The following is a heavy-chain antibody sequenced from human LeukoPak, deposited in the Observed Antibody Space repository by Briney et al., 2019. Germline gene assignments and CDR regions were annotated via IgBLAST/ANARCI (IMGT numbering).Heavy chain of an antibody. CDR2: VSVYNGDT. CDR3: AIVGVPVKNDY. J-gene: IGHJ4*02. CDR1: GYSFTSYG. Sequence: GASVKVSCKASGYSFTSYGFSWLRQAPGQGLEYMGWVSVYNGDTNYAQKLQGRVTMTTDTSTSTAYMELRSLRSDYTAVYYCAIVGVPVKNDYWGQGTLVTVSS. D-gene: IGHD3-10*01. V-gene: IGHV1-18*01.